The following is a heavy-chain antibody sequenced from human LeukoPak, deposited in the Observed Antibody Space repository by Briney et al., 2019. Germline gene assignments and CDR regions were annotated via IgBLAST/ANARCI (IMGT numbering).Heavy chain of an antibody. CDR3: ASLGTLRS. Sequence: KASETLSLTCTVSGGSVSSSTYYWGWIRQPPRKGLEWIGSISYSGTNYNNPSLKSRVSISIDTSKNQFSVKLTSVSAADTAMYYCASLGTLRSWGQGTLVTVSS. CDR2: ISYSGTN. CDR1: GGSVSSSTYY. V-gene: IGHV4-39*01. D-gene: IGHD7-27*01. J-gene: IGHJ5*02.